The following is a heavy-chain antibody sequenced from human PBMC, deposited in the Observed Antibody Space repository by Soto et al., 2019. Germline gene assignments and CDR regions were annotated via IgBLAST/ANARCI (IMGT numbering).Heavy chain of an antibody. CDR1: GYTFINYG. D-gene: IGHD6-6*01. J-gene: IGHJ4*02. V-gene: IGHV1-8*01. Sequence: ASVKVSCKPSGYTFINYGINWVRQATGQGPEWMGFLTPSTGNTGYARRFQGRLTLTSDTSTGTAYMELRGLTSADTAVYYCVALARWGQGSLVTVSS. CDR3: VALAR. CDR2: LTPSTGNT.